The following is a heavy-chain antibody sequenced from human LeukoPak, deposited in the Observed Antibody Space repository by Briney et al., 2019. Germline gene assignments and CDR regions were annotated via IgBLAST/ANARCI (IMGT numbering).Heavy chain of an antibody. CDR3: ARDDVGALDY. CDR2: MKQDGREK. J-gene: IGHJ4*02. V-gene: IGHV3-7*01. CDR1: GLTFSAYW. Sequence: PGGSLRLSCAASGLTFSAYWMAWVRQAPGKGLEWVANMKQDGREKHYVDSVKGRFTISRDNARNSLYLQMNSLRAEDSAVYYCARDDVGALDYWGQGTLVTVSS. D-gene: IGHD3-16*01.